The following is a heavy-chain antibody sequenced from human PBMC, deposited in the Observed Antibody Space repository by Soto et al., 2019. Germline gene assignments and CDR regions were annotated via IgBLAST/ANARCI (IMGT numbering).Heavy chain of an antibody. V-gene: IGHV4-61*08. CDR1: GGSISSGGYY. Sequence: SETLSLTCTVSGGSISSGGYYWSWIRQPPGKGLEWIGYIYYSGSTNYNPSLKSRVTISVDTSKNQFSLKLSSVTAADTAVYYCARNSDFDYWGQGTLVTVSS. D-gene: IGHD6-13*01. CDR3: ARNSDFDY. J-gene: IGHJ4*02. CDR2: IYYSGST.